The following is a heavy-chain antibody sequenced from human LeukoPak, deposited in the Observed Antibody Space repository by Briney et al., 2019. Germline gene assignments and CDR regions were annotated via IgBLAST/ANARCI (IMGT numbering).Heavy chain of an antibody. CDR3: ARFTMGYQWDY. CDR1: GYTFTGYY. J-gene: IGHJ4*02. Sequence: ASVKVSCKASGYTFTGYYMHWVRQAPGRGLEWMGWINPNSGGTNYAQKFQGRVTMTRDTSISTAYMELRSLRSDDTAVYYCARFTMGYQWDYWGQGTLVTVSS. V-gene: IGHV1-2*02. CDR2: INPNSGGT. D-gene: IGHD3-10*01.